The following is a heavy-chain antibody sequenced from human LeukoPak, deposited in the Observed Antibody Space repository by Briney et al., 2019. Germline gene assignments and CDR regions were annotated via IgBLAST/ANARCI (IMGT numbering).Heavy chain of an antibody. Sequence: GGSLRLSCAASGFNFSASAMHWVRQISGKGLEWVGRIRSKPNNYATAYAASVKGRFTISRNDSKNTAYLQMNSLKTDDTAVYYCTSLGSSSGDYWGQGTLVTVSS. CDR2: IRSKPNNYAT. J-gene: IGHJ4*02. D-gene: IGHD6-6*01. V-gene: IGHV3-73*01. CDR3: TSLGSSSGDY. CDR1: GFNFSASA.